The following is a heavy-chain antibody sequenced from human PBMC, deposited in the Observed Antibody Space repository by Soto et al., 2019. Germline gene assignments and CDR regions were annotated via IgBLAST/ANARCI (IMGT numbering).Heavy chain of an antibody. CDR2: INPSGGST. CDR3: ARDFIAARRYYYYGMDV. V-gene: IGHV1-46*01. Sequence: ASVKVSCKASGYTFTSSYMHWVRQAPGQGLEWMRIINPSGGSTSYAQKFQGRVTMTRDTSTSTVYMELSSLRSEDTAVYYCARDFIAARRYYYYGMDVWGQGTTVTVSS. CDR1: GYTFTSSY. J-gene: IGHJ6*02. D-gene: IGHD6-6*01.